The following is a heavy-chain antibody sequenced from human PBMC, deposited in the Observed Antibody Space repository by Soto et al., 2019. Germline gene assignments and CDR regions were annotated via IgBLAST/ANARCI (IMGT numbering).Heavy chain of an antibody. CDR1: GYTFTSHY. Sequence: HVQLVQSGAEVKKPGASVMVSCRASGYTFTSHYMHWVRQAPGQGLEWMGMIDPSGGATTYAQKFQGRVTITRDTSTTTVYMELSSLRPEDTAVYSCSRGLWQWLFDYWGQGTLVTVSS. CDR2: IDPSGGAT. D-gene: IGHD6-19*01. CDR3: SRGLWQWLFDY. J-gene: IGHJ4*02. V-gene: IGHV1-46*03.